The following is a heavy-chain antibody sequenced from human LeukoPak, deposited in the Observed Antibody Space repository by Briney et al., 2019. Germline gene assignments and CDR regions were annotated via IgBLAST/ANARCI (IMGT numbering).Heavy chain of an antibody. CDR1: GYTFTSYA. V-gene: IGHV1-69*06. CDR2: IIPIFGTA. J-gene: IGHJ3*02. CDR3: ARSGYYDSSGAPYAFDI. D-gene: IGHD3-22*01. Sequence: SVKVSCKASGYTFTSYAISWVRQAPGQGLEWMGGIIPIFGTANYAQKFQGRVTITADKSTSTAYMELSSLRSEDTAVYYCARSGYYDSSGAPYAFDIWGQGTMVTVSS.